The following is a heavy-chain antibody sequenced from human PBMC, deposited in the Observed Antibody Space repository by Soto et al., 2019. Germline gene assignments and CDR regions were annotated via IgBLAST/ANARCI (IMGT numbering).Heavy chain of an antibody. CDR2: VYPSGTT. J-gene: IGHJ5*02. Sequence: AETLSLTCSISNAAIARHYHLAWFARPPGKGLEWIASVYPSGTTYYLPSLRGRISLSIDTSKNQISLTLTSVTAADTALFYCVGYSASHNWFGRWRQGNLVT. D-gene: IGHD2-2*02. CDR1: NAAIARHYH. CDR3: VGYSASHNWFGR. V-gene: IGHV4-38-2*01.